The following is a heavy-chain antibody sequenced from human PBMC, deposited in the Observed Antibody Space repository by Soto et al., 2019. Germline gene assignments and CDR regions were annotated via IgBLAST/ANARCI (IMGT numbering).Heavy chain of an antibody. J-gene: IGHJ6*02. Sequence: PSETLSLTCPVSGCSISSSSYYWGRIRQPPGKGLEWIGNIYYSGSTYYNPSLKSRVTISVDTSKNQFSLKLSSVTAADTAVYYCARAGYSSYYYYYGMDVWGQGTTVTVSS. CDR2: IYYSGST. CDR1: GCSISSSSYY. CDR3: ARAGYSSYYYYYGMDV. D-gene: IGHD6-13*01. V-gene: IGHV4-39*07.